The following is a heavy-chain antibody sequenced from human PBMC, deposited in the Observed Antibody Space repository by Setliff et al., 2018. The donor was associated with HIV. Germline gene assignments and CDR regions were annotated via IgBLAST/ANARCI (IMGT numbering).Heavy chain of an antibody. CDR2: LSYDGSNK. V-gene: IGHV3-30*18. Sequence: GESLKISCAGSGFTFSRYGMHWVRQAPGKGLEWVAVLSYDGSNKYYADSVKGRFTISRDNSKNTLYVQMNSLRPEYTAVYYCAKDIRGGGPHYALDIWGQGTMVTVSS. D-gene: IGHD3-10*01. J-gene: IGHJ3*02. CDR1: GFTFSRYG. CDR3: AKDIRGGGPHYALDI.